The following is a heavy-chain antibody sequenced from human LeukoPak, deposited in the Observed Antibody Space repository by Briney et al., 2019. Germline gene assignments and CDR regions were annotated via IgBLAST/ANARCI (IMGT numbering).Heavy chain of an antibody. CDR2: IYYSGST. CDR1: GGSISSYY. Sequence: SETLSLTCTVSGGSISSYYWSWIRQPAGKGLEWIGGIYYSGSTYYNPSLKSRVTISVDTSKNQFSLKLSSVTAADTAVYYCARRYCSGGSCPTRGHWYFDLWGRGTLVTVSS. J-gene: IGHJ2*01. D-gene: IGHD2-15*01. CDR3: ARRYCSGGSCPTRGHWYFDL. V-gene: IGHV4-59*05.